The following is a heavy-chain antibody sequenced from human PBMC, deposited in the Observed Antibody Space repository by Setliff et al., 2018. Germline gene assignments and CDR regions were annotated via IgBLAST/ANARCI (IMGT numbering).Heavy chain of an antibody. CDR1: GYTFAKYG. Sequence: GASVKVSCKAFGYTFAKYGTSWVRQAPGQGLEWMGWISGYNGYTVYAQKLQGRVTLTTDTSTGTAYMEVRSLRSDDTAQYYCVRDRAAIVVGPPNRGLSNGWYVDYWGQGALVTVSS. CDR2: ISGYNGYT. D-gene: IGHD2-2*01. V-gene: IGHV1-18*01. CDR3: VRDRAAIVVGPPNRGLSNGWYVDY. J-gene: IGHJ4*02.